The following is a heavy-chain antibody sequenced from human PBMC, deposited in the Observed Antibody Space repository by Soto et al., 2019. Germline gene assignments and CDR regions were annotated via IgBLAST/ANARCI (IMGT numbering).Heavy chain of an antibody. CDR2: IIPIFGTA. V-gene: IGHV1-69*13. CDR1: GGTFSSYA. D-gene: IGHD2-15*01. Sequence: SVKVSCKASGGTFSSYAISWVRQAPGQGLEWMGGIIPIFGTANYAQKFQGRVTITADESTSTAYMELSNLRSEDTAVYYCARGAVVAATHYYYYGMDVWGQGTTVTVS. CDR3: ARGAVVAATHYYYYGMDV. J-gene: IGHJ6*02.